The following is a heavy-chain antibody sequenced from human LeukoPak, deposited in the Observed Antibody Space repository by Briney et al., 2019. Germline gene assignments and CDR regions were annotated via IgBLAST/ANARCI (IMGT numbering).Heavy chain of an antibody. CDR2: ISSSSTYT. J-gene: IGHJ4*02. D-gene: IGHD1-1*01. Sequence: GGSLRLSCAASGFTFSDSYMSWIRQAPGKGLEWVSYISSSSTYTEYAGSVKGRFTISRDNAKNSLYLQMNSLRDEDTAVYYCARDPRRTYWGQGTLVTVSS. CDR3: ARDPRRTY. V-gene: IGHV3-11*06. CDR1: GFTFSDSY.